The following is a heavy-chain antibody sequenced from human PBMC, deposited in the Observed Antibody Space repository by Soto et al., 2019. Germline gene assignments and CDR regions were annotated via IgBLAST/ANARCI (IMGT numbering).Heavy chain of an antibody. V-gene: IGHV4-34*01. CDR2: INHRGST. D-gene: IGHD2-2*01. CDR1: GGSFSGYY. J-gene: IGHJ6*02. Sequence: QVQLQQWGAGLLKPSETLSLTCAVYGGSFSGYYWSWIRQPPGKGLEWIGEINHRGSTNYNPSLESRVTISVDTAKNQFSRKLSSVTAADTGVYYCARGGEGYGSSTSCRGGMDVWGQGTTVTVSS. CDR3: ARGGEGYGSSTSCRGGMDV.